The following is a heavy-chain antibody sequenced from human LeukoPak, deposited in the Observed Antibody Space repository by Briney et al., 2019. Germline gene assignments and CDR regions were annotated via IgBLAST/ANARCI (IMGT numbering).Heavy chain of an antibody. CDR1: GFTFSSYW. CDR2: IKQDGSEK. D-gene: IGHD2-2*01. J-gene: IGHJ4*02. Sequence: GGSLRLSCAASGFTFSSYWMSWVRQAPGKGLEWVANIKQDGSEKYYVDSVKGRCTISRDNAKNSLYLQMNSLRAEDTAVYYCARDRYCSSTSCYGFLDAFDIWGQGILVTVSS. V-gene: IGHV3-7*01. CDR3: ARDRYCSSTSCYGFLDAFDI.